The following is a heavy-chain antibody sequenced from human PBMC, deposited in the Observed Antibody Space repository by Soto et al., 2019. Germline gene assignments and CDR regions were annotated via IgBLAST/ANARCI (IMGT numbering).Heavy chain of an antibody. Sequence: GESLKISCKGSGYSFTSYWIGWVRQMPGKGLEWMGIIYPGDSDTRYSPSFQGQVTISADKSISTAYLQWSSLKASDPAMYYCARIGEQQLVRNWFDPWGQGTLVTVSS. CDR2: IYPGDSDT. J-gene: IGHJ5*02. D-gene: IGHD6-13*01. CDR1: GYSFTSYW. CDR3: ARIGEQQLVRNWFDP. V-gene: IGHV5-51*01.